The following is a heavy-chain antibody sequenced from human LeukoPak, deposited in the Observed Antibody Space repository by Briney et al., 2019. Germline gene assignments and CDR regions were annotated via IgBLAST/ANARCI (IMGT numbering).Heavy chain of an antibody. Sequence: PGGSLRLSCAASGFTFSDYYMGWIRQAPGKGLEWVSYISSSGSTIYYADSVKGRFTISRDNAKNSLYLQMNSLRAEDTAVYYCATTRDYDILTGDDYWGQGTLVTVSS. CDR2: ISSSGSTI. D-gene: IGHD3-9*01. CDR1: GFTFSDYY. J-gene: IGHJ4*02. V-gene: IGHV3-11*01. CDR3: ATTRDYDILTGDDY.